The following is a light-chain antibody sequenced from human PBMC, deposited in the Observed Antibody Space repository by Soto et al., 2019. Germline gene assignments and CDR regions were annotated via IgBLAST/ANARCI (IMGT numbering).Light chain of an antibody. CDR3: QQYYRWPQT. V-gene: IGKV3D-15*01. CDR2: DAS. J-gene: IGKJ1*01. Sequence: EIVLTQSPATLSLSPGERATLSCRASQSISNYLAWYQHKPGQAPRLLIYDASNRATATPPRFSGSGSGTEFTLTISSLQSEDFAVYYCQQYYRWPQTFGQGTKVDIK. CDR1: QSISNY.